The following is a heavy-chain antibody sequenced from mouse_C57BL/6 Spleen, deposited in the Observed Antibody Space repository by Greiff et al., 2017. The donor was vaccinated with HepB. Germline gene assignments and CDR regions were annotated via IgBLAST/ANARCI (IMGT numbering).Heavy chain of an antibody. CDR1: GYAFSSYW. J-gene: IGHJ4*01. V-gene: IGHV1-80*01. D-gene: IGHD2-3*01. Sequence: VQLVESGAELVKPGASVKISCKASGYAFSSYWMNWVKQRPGKGLEWIGQIYPGDGDTNYNGKFKGKATLTADKSSSTAYMQLSSLTSEDSAVYFCARSLYDGFAMDYWGQGTSVTVSS. CDR3: ARSLYDGFAMDY. CDR2: IYPGDGDT.